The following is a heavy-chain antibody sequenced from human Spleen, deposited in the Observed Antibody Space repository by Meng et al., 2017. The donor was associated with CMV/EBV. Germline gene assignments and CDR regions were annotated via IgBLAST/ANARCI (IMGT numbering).Heavy chain of an antibody. CDR2: INHSGST. J-gene: IGHJ6*02. V-gene: IGHV4-34*01. Sequence: SETLSLTCAVYGGSFSGYYWSWIRQPPGKGLEWIGEINHSGSTNYNPSLKSRVTISVDTSKNQFSLKLSSVTAADTAVYYCARDGLSYLGAYYYYGMDVWGQGTTVTVSS. D-gene: IGHD2/OR15-2a*01. CDR3: ARDGLSYLGAYYYYGMDV. CDR1: GGSFSGYY.